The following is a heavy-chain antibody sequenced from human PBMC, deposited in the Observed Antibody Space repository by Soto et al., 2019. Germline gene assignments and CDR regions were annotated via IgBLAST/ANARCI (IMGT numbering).Heavy chain of an antibody. J-gene: IGHJ6*02. CDR2: IWYDGSNK. Sequence: QVQLVESGGGVVQPGRSLRLSCAASGFTFSSYGMHWVRQAPGKGLEWVAVIWYDGSNKYYADSVKGRFTISRDNSKNTLYLQMNSLRAEDTAVYYCARGITMVRGVDYGMDVWGQGTTVTFSS. D-gene: IGHD3-10*01. CDR3: ARGITMVRGVDYGMDV. CDR1: GFTFSSYG. V-gene: IGHV3-33*01.